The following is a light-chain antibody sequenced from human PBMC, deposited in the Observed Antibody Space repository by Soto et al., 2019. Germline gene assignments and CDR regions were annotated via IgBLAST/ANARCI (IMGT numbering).Light chain of an antibody. Sequence: QSALTQPASVSGSPGQSITISCTGTSSDVGSYNLVSGYQQHPGKAPKLMIYEVSKRPSGVSNRFSGSKSGNTASPTISGIQAEDDSEYYCCSYAGSSTSRKVFGAGTKRTVL. V-gene: IGLV2-23*02. CDR1: SSDVGSYNL. CDR3: CSYAGSSTSRKV. J-gene: IGLJ3*02. CDR2: EVS.